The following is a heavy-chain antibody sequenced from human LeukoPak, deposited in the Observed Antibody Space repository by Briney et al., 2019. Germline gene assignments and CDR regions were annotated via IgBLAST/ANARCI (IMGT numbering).Heavy chain of an antibody. CDR2: LSWNSGTI. Sequence: PDRSLRLSCAASGFTFDDYAMHWVRQAPGKGLEWVSGLSWNSGTIGYADSVKGQFTISRDNAKNSLYLQMNSLRAEDTALYYCAKGRDGYLRNMNYWGQGTLVTVSS. V-gene: IGHV3-9*01. D-gene: IGHD5-24*01. CDR1: GFTFDDYA. CDR3: AKGRDGYLRNMNY. J-gene: IGHJ4*02.